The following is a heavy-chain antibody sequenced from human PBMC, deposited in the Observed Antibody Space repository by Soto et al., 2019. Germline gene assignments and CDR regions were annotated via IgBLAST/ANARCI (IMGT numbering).Heavy chain of an antibody. CDR3: AKDLRDYYGSGSSPPHQFDP. CDR1: GFTFSSYA. CDR2: ISGSGGST. D-gene: IGHD3-10*01. J-gene: IGHJ5*02. V-gene: IGHV3-23*01. Sequence: GGSLRLSCAASGFTFSSYAMSWVHQAPGKGLEWVSAISGSGGSTYYADTVKGRFTISRDNSKNTLYLQMNSLRAEDTAVYYCAKDLRDYYGSGSSPPHQFDPWGQGTLVTVSS.